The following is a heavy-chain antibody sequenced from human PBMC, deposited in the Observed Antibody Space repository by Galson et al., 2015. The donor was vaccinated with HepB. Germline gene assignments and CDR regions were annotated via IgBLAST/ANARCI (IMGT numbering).Heavy chain of an antibody. Sequence: SLRLSCAASGFTFSRYTMNWVRQAPGKGLESVSYISSHGNTIYEADTVKGRFILSRDNAQNSLYLQMNSLRDEDPAVYYCARVHFGLGSISGYWYFDLWGRGTLVAVSS. V-gene: IGHV3-48*02. D-gene: IGHD3-10*01. CDR2: ISSHGNTI. J-gene: IGHJ2*01. CDR3: ARVHFGLGSISGYWYFDL. CDR1: GFTFSRYT.